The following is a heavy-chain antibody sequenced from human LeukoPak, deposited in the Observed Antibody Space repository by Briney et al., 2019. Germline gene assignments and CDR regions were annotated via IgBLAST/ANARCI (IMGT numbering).Heavy chain of an antibody. CDR1: GYTFTSYD. CDR3: ARGANYIAAARWFDP. V-gene: IGHV1-8*01. Sequence: ASVKVSCKASGYTFTSYDINWVRQATGQGLEWMAWMNPNSANTGYAQKFQGRVTMTRNISISTAYMELSNLRSDDTAVYYCARGANYIAAARWFDPWGQGTLVTVSS. J-gene: IGHJ5*02. CDR2: MNPNSANT. D-gene: IGHD6-13*01.